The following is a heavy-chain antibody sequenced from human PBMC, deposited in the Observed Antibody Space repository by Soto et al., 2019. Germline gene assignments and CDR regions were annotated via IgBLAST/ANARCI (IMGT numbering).Heavy chain of an antibody. CDR1: GGTFSSYA. CDR3: ARDLGVTSANWFDP. CDR2: IIPILGIA. J-gene: IGHJ5*02. D-gene: IGHD4-4*01. V-gene: IGHV1-69*04. Sequence: SVKVSCKASGGTFSSYAISWVRQAPGQGLEWMGRIIPILGIANYAQKFQGRVTITADKSTSTAYMELSSLRSEDTAVYYCARDLGVTSANWFDPWGQGTLVTVSS.